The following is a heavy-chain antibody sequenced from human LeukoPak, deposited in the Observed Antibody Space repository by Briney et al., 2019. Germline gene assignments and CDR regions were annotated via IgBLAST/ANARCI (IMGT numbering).Heavy chain of an antibody. CDR1: GGSISSYY. J-gene: IGHJ4*02. D-gene: IGHD3-22*01. CDR3: ARRLLSGDSSAFDY. Sequence: PSETLSLTCTVSGGSISSYYWSWIRQPPGKGLEWIGYIYYSGSTNYNPSLKSRVTISVDTSKNQFSLKLSSVTAADTAVYYCARRLLSGDSSAFDYWGQGTLVTVSS. CDR2: IYYSGST. V-gene: IGHV4-59*08.